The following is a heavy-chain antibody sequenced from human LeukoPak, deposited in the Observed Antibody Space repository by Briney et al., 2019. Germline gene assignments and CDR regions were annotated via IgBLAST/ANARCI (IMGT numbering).Heavy chain of an antibody. D-gene: IGHD2-2*01. J-gene: IGHJ6*02. CDR3: ARGVVVPAAIYFRYYYGMDV. V-gene: IGHV3-48*01. Sequence: GGSLRLSCAASGFTFSSYSMNWVRQAPGKGLEWVSYISSSCSTIYYADSVKGRFTISRDNAKNSLYLQMNSLRAEDTAVYYCARGVVVPAAIYFRYYYGMDVWGQGTTVTVSS. CDR2: ISSSCSTI. CDR1: GFTFSSYS.